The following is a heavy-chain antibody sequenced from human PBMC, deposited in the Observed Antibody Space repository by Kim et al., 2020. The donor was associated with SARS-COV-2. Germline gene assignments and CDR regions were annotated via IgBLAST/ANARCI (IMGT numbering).Heavy chain of an antibody. J-gene: IGHJ6*04. V-gene: IGHV1-46*01. D-gene: IGHD6-19*01. CDR3: ATSPKVRGAVVGFSYGMDV. Sequence: ASVKVSCKASGDTFTNYYVHWVRQAPGHGLEWMGRINPYGGGSTTYAQKFRDRVTIHRDAATTIFYMDVSGLRSDDTALYYCATSPKVRGAVVGFSYGMDVWGKGTTVTVTA. CDR1: GDTFTNYY. CDR2: INPYGGGST.